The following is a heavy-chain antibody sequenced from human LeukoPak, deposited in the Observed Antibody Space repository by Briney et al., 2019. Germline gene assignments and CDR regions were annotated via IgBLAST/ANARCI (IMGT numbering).Heavy chain of an antibody. D-gene: IGHD6-19*01. Sequence: PGGSLRLSCAASGFTFDDYAMHWVRQAPGKGLEWVSGISWNSGSIGYADSVKGRFTISRDNAKNSLYLQMNSLRAEDTALYYCAKGDPPGIAVAGTAYFDYWGQGTLVTVSS. CDR1: GFTFDDYA. J-gene: IGHJ4*02. V-gene: IGHV3-9*01. CDR3: AKGDPPGIAVAGTAYFDY. CDR2: ISWNSGSI.